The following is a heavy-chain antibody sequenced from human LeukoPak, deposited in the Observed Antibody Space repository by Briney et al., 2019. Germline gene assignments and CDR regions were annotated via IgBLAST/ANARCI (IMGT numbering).Heavy chain of an antibody. J-gene: IGHJ4*02. Sequence: PGGSLRLSCAASGFTFSSYSMNWIRQAPGKGLEWISSISSSSSYIYYADSVKGRFTITRDNAKSSLYLQMNSRRAEDTAVYYCCKGVPFDYWGQGTLVTVSS. CDR2: ISSSSSYI. D-gene: IGHD3-10*01. V-gene: IGHV3-21*01. CDR1: GFTFSSYS. CDR3: CKGVPFDY.